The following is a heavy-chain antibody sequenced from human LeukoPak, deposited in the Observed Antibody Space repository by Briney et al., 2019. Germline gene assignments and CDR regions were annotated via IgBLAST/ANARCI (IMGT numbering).Heavy chain of an antibody. Sequence: GGSLRLSCAASGFTFSSYGMHWVRQAPGKGLEWVAVISYDGSNKYYADSVKGRFTISRDNSKNTLYLQMNSLRAEDTAVYYCAKCGYSYGTFDYWGQGTLVTVSS. J-gene: IGHJ4*02. V-gene: IGHV3-30*18. CDR2: ISYDGSNK. D-gene: IGHD5-18*01. CDR1: GFTFSSYG. CDR3: AKCGYSYGTFDY.